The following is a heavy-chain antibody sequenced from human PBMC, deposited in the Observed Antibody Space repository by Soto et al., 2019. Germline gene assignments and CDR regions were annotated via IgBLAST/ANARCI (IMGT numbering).Heavy chain of an antibody. Sequence: SETLSLTCAVSGGSISSSNWWRWVRQPPGKGLGWIGEIYHSGSTNYNPSLKRGVTISVDKSKNPFSLKLGSVTAADTAGYYCARVPWRTDILTGSIDYWGQGTLVTVSS. CDR3: ARVPWRTDILTGSIDY. CDR2: IYHSGST. D-gene: IGHD3-9*01. V-gene: IGHV4-4*02. J-gene: IGHJ4*02. CDR1: GGSISSSNW.